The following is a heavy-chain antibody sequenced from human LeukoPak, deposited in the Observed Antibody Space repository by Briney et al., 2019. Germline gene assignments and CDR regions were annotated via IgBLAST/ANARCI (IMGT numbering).Heavy chain of an antibody. V-gene: IGHV4-61*01. D-gene: IGHD3-22*01. CDR2: IYYSGST. CDR1: GGSVSSGSYY. J-gene: IGHJ3*02. Sequence: PSETLSLTCTVSGGSVSSGSYYWSWIRQPPGKGLEWIGYIYYSGSTNYNPSLKSRVTISVDTSKNQFSLKLSSVTAADTAVYYCAREPKYYYDSSGYYPDAFDIWGQGTMVTVSS. CDR3: AREPKYYYDSSGYYPDAFDI.